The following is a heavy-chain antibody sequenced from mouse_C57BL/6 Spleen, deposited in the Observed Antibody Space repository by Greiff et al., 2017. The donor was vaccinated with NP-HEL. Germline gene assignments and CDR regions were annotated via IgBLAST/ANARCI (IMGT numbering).Heavy chain of an antibody. J-gene: IGHJ1*03. CDR1: GYTFTDYN. D-gene: IGHD1-1*01. CDR3: ARGAGSSSYWYFDV. CDR2: INPNNGGT. Sequence: VQLQQSGPELVKPGASVKIPCKASGYTFTDYNMDWVKQSHGKSLEWLGDINPNNGGTIYNQKFKGKATVTVDKSSSTAYMELRSLTSEDTAVDYCARGAGSSSYWYFDVWGTGTTVTVSS. V-gene: IGHV1-18*01.